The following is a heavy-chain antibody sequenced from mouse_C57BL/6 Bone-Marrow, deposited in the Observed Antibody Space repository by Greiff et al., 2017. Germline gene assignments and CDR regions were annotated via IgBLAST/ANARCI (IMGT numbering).Heavy chain of an antibody. Sequence: EVKVVESGGGLVQPKGSLKISCAASGFTFNTYAMHWVRQAPGKGLEWVARIRSKSSNYATYYADSVKDRFTIARDDSQSMLYLQMNKLKTEDTAMYYCVREEAYGSSPFFAYWGQGTLVTVSA. CDR3: VREEAYGSSPFFAY. CDR2: IRSKSSNYAT. V-gene: IGHV10-3*01. J-gene: IGHJ3*01. D-gene: IGHD1-1*01. CDR1: GFTFNTYA.